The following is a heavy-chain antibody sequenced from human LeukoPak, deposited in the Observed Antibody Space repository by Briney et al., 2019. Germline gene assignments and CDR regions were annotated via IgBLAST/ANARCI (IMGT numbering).Heavy chain of an antibody. V-gene: IGHV1-8*01. CDR1: GYTFTSYD. Sequence: ASVKVSCKASGYTFTSYDINWVRQASGQGLEWMGWMNPNSGNTGYAQKFQGRVTMTRNTSISTAYMELSSLRSEDTAVYYCATGPSDYGDSTLDYWGQGTLVTVSS. CDR3: ATGPSDYGDSTLDY. D-gene: IGHD4-17*01. CDR2: MNPNSGNT. J-gene: IGHJ4*02.